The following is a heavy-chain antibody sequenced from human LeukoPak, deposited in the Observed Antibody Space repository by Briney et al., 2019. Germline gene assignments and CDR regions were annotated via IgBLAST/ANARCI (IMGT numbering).Heavy chain of an antibody. CDR3: ARVGTVLRYFDWLTGTGFFDY. CDR1: GFTFSSCW. J-gene: IGHJ4*02. D-gene: IGHD3-9*01. Sequence: GGSLRLSCAASGFTFSSCWMSWVRQAPGKGLEWVANIKQDGSEKYYVDSVKGRFTISGDNAKNSLYLQMNSLRAEDTAVYYCARVGTVLRYFDWLTGTGFFDYWGQGTLVTVSS. CDR2: IKQDGSEK. V-gene: IGHV3-7*01.